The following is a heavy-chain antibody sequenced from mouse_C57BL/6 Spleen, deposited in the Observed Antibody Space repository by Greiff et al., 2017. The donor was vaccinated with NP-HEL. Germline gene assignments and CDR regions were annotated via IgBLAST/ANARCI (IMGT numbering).Heavy chain of an antibody. J-gene: IGHJ2*01. D-gene: IGHD1-1*01. CDR3: AREGYGSHYFDY. Sequence: QVQLQQPGAELVKPGASVKLSCKASGYTFTSYWMHWVKQRPGQGLEWIGMIHPNSGSTNYNEKFKSKATLTVDKSSSTAYMQLSSLTSEDSAVYYCAREGYGSHYFDYWGQGTTLTVSS. V-gene: IGHV1-64*01. CDR1: GYTFTSYW. CDR2: IHPNSGST.